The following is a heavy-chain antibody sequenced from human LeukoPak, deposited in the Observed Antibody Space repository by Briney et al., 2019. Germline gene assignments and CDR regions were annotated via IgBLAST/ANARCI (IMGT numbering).Heavy chain of an antibody. Sequence: GGSLRLSCAASGFTFSSYSMNWVRQAPGKGLEWVSYISSSSSTIFYADSVKGRFTISRDNAKNSLYLQMNSLRNEDTAVYYCAKEIWPTVTTPGHTYFDYWGQGTLVTVSS. CDR1: GFTFSSYS. J-gene: IGHJ4*02. V-gene: IGHV3-48*02. CDR2: ISSSSSTI. CDR3: AKEIWPTVTTPGHTYFDY. D-gene: IGHD4-17*01.